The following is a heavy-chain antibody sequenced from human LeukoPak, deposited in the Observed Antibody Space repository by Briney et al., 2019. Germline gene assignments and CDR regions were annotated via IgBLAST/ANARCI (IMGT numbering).Heavy chain of an antibody. CDR1: GFTFNIYT. Sequence: GGSLRLSCAASGFTFNIYTMTWVRQAPGKGLEWVSSIGSSSRHIYYADSVKGRFTISRDNDKNSVYLQMNSLRAEDTAVYYCARDCSSSAFDIWGQGTMVTVSS. D-gene: IGHD2-15*01. CDR3: ARDCSSSAFDI. CDR2: IGSSSRHI. V-gene: IGHV3-21*01. J-gene: IGHJ3*02.